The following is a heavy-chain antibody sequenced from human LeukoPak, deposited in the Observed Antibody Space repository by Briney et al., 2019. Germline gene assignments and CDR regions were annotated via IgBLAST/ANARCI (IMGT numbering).Heavy chain of an antibody. J-gene: IGHJ3*02. CDR2: IKSKTDGGTT. V-gene: IGHV3-15*01. D-gene: IGHD5-12*01. Sequence: PGGSLRLSCAASGFTFSSYWMTWVRQAPGKGLEWVGRIKSKTDGGTTDYAAPVKGRFSISRDDSKNTLYLQMNSLETEDTAMYYCTTCGYDRCGAFDIWGQGTVVTVSS. CDR3: TTCGYDRCGAFDI. CDR1: GFTFSSYW.